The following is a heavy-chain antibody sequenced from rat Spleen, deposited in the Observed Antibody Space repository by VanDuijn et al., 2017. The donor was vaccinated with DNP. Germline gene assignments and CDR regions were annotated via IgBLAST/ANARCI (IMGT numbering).Heavy chain of an antibody. CDR1: GFTFSDYY. J-gene: IGHJ2*01. CDR2: ISYFGDNT. CDR3: ARHGRRVFDY. D-gene: IGHD1-11*01. Sequence: EVQLVESGGGLVQPGRSLKLSCATSGFTFSDYYMAWVRQAPTKGLEWVATISYFGDNTYSGDSVKGRFTISRDNAKSTLYLQMNSLRSEDMATYYCARHGRRVFDYWGQGVMVTVSS. V-gene: IGHV5-22*01.